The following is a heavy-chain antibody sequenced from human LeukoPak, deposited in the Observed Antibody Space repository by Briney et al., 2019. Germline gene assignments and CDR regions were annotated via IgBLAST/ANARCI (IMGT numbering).Heavy chain of an antibody. J-gene: IGHJ6*02. Sequence: SETLSLTCTVSGGSISSNSYYWGWIRQPPGKGLECIGTIYYSGGTYYNPSLKSRVTISVNTSKNQFSLKLISVTAADTAVYFCARLHSYYGMGVWGQGTTVTVSS. V-gene: IGHV4-39*01. CDR3: ARLHSYYGMGV. CDR1: GGSISSNSYY. CDR2: IYYSGGT.